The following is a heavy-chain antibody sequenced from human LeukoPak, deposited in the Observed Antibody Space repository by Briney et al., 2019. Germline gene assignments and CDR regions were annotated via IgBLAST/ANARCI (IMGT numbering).Heavy chain of an antibody. CDR1: GFTVSNNY. CDR3: ARESSSGYYLAF. CDR2: IYSGGRT. D-gene: IGHD3-22*01. Sequence: GSLRLSCSAPGFTVSNNYMRWVRQAPGKGLEWVSVIYSGGRTYYADSVKGRFTISRDNSKNTLYLQMNSLRAEDTAVYYCARESSSGYYLAFWGQGTLVTVSS. V-gene: IGHV3-66*01. J-gene: IGHJ4*02.